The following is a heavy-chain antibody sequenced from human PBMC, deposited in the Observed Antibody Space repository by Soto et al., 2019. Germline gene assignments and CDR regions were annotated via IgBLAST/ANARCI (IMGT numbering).Heavy chain of an antibody. CDR2: ILVDGRT. J-gene: IGHJ3*02. V-gene: IGHV3-23*01. CDR3: AKATATGGGAFDI. CDR1: GFICSSYD. Sequence: VGSRRLSCAASGFICSSYDMSWVRQAPGKGLEWVSTILVDGRTFYVDSVKGRFTISRDSSQNTVYLQMNSLTAGDTALYYCAKATATGGGAFDICGQGTMVTVSS. D-gene: IGHD2-8*02.